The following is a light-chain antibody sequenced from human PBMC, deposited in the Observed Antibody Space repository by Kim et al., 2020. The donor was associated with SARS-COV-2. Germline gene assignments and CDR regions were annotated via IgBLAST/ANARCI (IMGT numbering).Light chain of an antibody. CDR2: YDS. V-gene: IGLV3-21*04. CDR1: NIGSKS. Sequence: SYELTQPPSVSVAPGKTARITCGGNNIGSKSVHWYQQKPGQAPVLVIYYDSDRPSGIPERFSGSNSGNTATLTISRVEAGDEADYYCQVWDSSSDVVFGTGTKVTVL. J-gene: IGLJ1*01. CDR3: QVWDSSSDVV.